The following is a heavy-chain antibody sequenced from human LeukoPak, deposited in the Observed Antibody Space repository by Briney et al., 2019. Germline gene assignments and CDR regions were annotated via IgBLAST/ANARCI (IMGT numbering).Heavy chain of an antibody. J-gene: IGHJ5*02. CDR3: ARDRYGDFWFDP. Sequence: SETLSLTCTVSGGSISGYYWSWIRQPPGKGLEWIGYIYYSGSTNYNPSLKSRVTISVDTSKNQFSLKLSSVTAADTAVYYCARDRYGDFWFDPWGQGTLVTVSS. D-gene: IGHD4-17*01. CDR1: GGSISGYY. V-gene: IGHV4-59*01. CDR2: IYYSGST.